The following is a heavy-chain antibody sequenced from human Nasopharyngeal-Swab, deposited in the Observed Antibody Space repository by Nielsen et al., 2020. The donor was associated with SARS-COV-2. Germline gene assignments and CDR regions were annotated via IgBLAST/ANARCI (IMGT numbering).Heavy chain of an antibody. CDR2: IYYSGST. D-gene: IGHD6-19*01. V-gene: IGHV4-39*01. CDR3: ATERAIAVAGTFGAKFDY. J-gene: IGHJ4*02. Sequence: WIRQPPGKGLEWIGSIYYSGSTYYNPSLKSRVTISVETSKNQFSMKLSSVTAADTAVYYCATERAIAVAGTFGAKFDYWGQGTLVTVSS.